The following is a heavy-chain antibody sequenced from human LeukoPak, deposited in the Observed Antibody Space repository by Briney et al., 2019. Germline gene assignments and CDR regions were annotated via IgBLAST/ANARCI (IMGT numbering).Heavy chain of an antibody. J-gene: IGHJ4*02. Sequence: KPSETLSLTCTVSGGSISSSTYYWGWIRQPPGMGLEWIGSIYYSGSTDYNPSLKSRVTISVDTSRTQFSLKLSSVTAADTAVYYCARGQQIVVSITGRSYYFDYWGQGTLVTVSS. V-gene: IGHV4-39*01. CDR3: ARGQQIVVSITGRSYYFDY. D-gene: IGHD3-22*01. CDR1: GGSISSSTYY. CDR2: IYYSGST.